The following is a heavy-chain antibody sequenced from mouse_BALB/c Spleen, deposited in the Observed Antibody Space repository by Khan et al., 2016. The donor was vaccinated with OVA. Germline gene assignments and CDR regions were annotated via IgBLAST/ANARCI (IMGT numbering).Heavy chain of an antibody. Sequence: EVQLLETGGGLVQPGGSRKLSCAASGFTFSSFGMHWVRQAPEKGLEWVAYISSGSATIYYADIVKGRFTISRDNPKNTLFLQMTSLRSEDTAMYYCARSLITTWFFDVWGAGTTVTVSS. CDR1: GFTFSSFG. CDR3: ARSLITTWFFDV. CDR2: ISSGSATI. V-gene: IGHV5-17*02. J-gene: IGHJ1*01. D-gene: IGHD2-4*01.